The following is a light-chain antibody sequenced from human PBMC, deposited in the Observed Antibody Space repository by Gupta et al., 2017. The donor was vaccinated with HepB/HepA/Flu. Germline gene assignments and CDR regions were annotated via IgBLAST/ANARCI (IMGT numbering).Light chain of an antibody. Sequence: DIQMTQSPSSLSASVGDRVTITRQASQDISNYVNWYQQKPGKAPKLLIYDASNLKTGVPSRFSGSGSGTDFSFTISSLQPEDIATYYCQQYENLPITFGQGTRLEIK. J-gene: IGKJ5*01. CDR1: QDISNY. CDR2: DAS. V-gene: IGKV1-33*01. CDR3: QQYENLPIT.